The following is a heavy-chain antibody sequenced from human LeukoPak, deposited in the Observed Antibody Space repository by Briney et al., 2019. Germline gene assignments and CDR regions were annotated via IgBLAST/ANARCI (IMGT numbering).Heavy chain of an antibody. D-gene: IGHD2-2*02. Sequence: GGSLRLSCAASGFTFSSYAMSWVRQAPGKGLEWVGAISGSGGSTYYADSVKGRFTISRDNSKNPLYLQMNSLRAEDTAVYYCAREYCSSTSCYIGWFDPWGQGTLVTVSS. J-gene: IGHJ5*02. CDR2: ISGSGGST. CDR3: AREYCSSTSCYIGWFDP. CDR1: GFTFSSYA. V-gene: IGHV3-23*01.